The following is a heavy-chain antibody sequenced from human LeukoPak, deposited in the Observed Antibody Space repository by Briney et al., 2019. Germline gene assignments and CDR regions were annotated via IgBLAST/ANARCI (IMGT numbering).Heavy chain of an antibody. CDR1: GGSISSSSYY. V-gene: IGHV4-61*05. J-gene: IGHJ5*02. D-gene: IGHD7-27*01. CDR3: ARARANRGYSWFDP. Sequence: SETLSLTCTVSGGSISSSSYYWSWIRQPPGKGLEWIGYIYYSGSTNYNPSLKSRVTISVDTSKNQFSLKLSSVTAADTAVYYCARARANRGYSWFDPWGQGTLVTVSS. CDR2: IYYSGST.